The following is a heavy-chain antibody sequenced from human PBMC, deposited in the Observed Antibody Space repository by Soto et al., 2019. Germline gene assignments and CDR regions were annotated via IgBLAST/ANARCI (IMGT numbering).Heavy chain of an antibody. Sequence: LRLSCAASGFTFSSYAMSWVRQAPGKGLEWVSAISGSGGSTYYADSVKGRFTISRDNSKSTLYLQMNSLRAEDTAVYYCAKDKVPDDYYMDVWGKGTTVTVSS. J-gene: IGHJ6*03. V-gene: IGHV3-23*01. CDR2: ISGSGGST. CDR1: GFTFSSYA. CDR3: AKDKVPDDYYMDV. D-gene: IGHD2-2*01.